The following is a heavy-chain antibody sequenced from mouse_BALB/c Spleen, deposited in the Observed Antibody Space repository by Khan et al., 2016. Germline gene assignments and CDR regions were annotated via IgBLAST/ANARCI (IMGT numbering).Heavy chain of an antibody. CDR1: GFTFSSYG. D-gene: IGHD1-1*01. J-gene: IGHJ4*01. V-gene: IGHV5-6-3*01. CDR2: INSNGGST. CDR3: ARTFTTVVPAMDY. Sequence: EVELVESGGGLVQPGGSLKLSCAASGFTFSSYGMSWVRQTPDKRLELVATINSNGGSTYYPDSVKGRFTTSRDNAKNTLYLQMSSLKSEDTAMYYCARTFTTVVPAMDYWGQGTSVTVSS.